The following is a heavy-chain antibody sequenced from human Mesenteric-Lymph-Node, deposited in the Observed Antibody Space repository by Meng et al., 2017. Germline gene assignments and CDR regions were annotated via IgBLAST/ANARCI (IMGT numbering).Heavy chain of an antibody. V-gene: IGHV4-30-4*08. Sequence: QGLPRAPAPGPGKPPHTLPVPFPASGGPIGRGGTYWSWTPRPQGKGLEWLGHTYHGGSTDSTPSLRSRVPIAEDPQKNLFPLKLSFGTAADTAVYYCKPYSGGGGGLGSWGQGTLVTVSS. J-gene: IGHJ5*02. CDR2: TYHGGST. CDR3: KPYSGGGGGLGS. D-gene: IGHD2-15*01. CDR1: GGPIGRGGTY.